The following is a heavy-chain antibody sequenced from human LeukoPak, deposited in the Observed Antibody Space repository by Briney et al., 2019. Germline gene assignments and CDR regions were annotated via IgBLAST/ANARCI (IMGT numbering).Heavy chain of an antibody. CDR3: ARATYSSSIFQTQSIAVAGQHGEFDY. V-gene: IGHV1-46*01. J-gene: IGHJ4*02. CDR1: GYTFTSYY. CDR2: INPSGGST. D-gene: IGHD6-19*01. Sequence: ASVKVSCKASGYTFTSYYMHWVRQAPGQGLEWMGIINPSGGSTSYAQKFQGRVTMTRDTSTSTAYMELSSLRSEDTAVYYCARATYSSSIFQTQSIAVAGQHGEFDYWGQGTLVTVSS.